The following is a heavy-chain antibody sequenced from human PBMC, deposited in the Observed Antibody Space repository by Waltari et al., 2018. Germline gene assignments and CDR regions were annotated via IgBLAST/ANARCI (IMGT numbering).Heavy chain of an antibody. CDR1: GGSISDHDHH. CDR3: AREAVLYFGELSGEFDY. D-gene: IGHD3-10*01. J-gene: IGHJ4*02. Sequence: QLQLQESGPGVVRPSETLSLTCTVSGGSISDHDHHWGRVRQPPGKGLEWIGSAHYRGTAYYNPSLTGRVVISVDTSKNHFSLRLNSMTAADTAVYYCAREAVLYFGELSGEFDYWGQGSLVTVSS. CDR2: AHYRGTA. V-gene: IGHV4-39*07.